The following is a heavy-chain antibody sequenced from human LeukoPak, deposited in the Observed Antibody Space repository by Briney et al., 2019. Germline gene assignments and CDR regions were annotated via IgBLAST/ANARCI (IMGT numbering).Heavy chain of an antibody. J-gene: IGHJ4*02. CDR3: AKPHASGIYLPYDN. V-gene: IGHV3-23*01. CDR2: ITPNGVLA. Sequence: GGSLRLSCAASGFLFSDCTMSWLRQAPGEGLQWVSAITPNGVLATYAESVKGRFIISRDNSRNTLYLQMNSLRAEDTAVYYCAKPHASGIYLPYDNWGQGTPVTVSS. CDR1: GFLFSDCT. D-gene: IGHD3-10*01.